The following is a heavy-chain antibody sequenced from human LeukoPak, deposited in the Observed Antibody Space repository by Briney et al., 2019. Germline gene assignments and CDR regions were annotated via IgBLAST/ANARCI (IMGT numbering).Heavy chain of an antibody. CDR2: ICAYSGHT. V-gene: IGHV1-18*01. CDR3: ARGWDIPDY. J-gene: IGHJ4*02. D-gene: IGHD1-26*01. CDR1: GYPFTSYG. Sequence: ASVKVSCKASGYPFTSYGIVWVRQAPGQGLEWMGWICAYSGHTNYAQKLQGRVTITADESTSTAYMELSSLRSEDTAVYYCARGWDIPDYWGQGTLVTVSS.